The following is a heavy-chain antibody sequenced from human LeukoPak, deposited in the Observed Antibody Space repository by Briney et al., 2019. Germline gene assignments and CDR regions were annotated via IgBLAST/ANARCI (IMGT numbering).Heavy chain of an antibody. J-gene: IGHJ6*03. CDR2: IYYSGST. D-gene: IGHD3-22*01. V-gene: IGHV4-59*01. CDR3: ARSSEGRYYYDSSGFSYYYYYMDV. CDR1: GGSISSYY. Sequence: SETLPLTCNVSGGSISSYYWSWIRQPPGKGLEWIGYIYYSGSTYYNPSLRSRVTISVDTSKNQFSLKLSSVTAADTAVYYCARSSEGRYYYDSSGFSYYYYYMDVWGKGTTVTISS.